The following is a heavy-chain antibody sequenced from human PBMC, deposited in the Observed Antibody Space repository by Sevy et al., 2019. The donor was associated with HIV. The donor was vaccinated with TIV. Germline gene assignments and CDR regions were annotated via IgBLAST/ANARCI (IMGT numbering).Heavy chain of an antibody. Sequence: GGSLRLSCAASGLTFSSYGMHWIRQAPGKGLEWVAVISYDGSNKYYADSVKGRFTISRDNSKNTLYLQMNSLRAEDTAVYYCAKEGRDGYNFPFDYWGQRTLVTVSS. D-gene: IGHD5-12*01. CDR3: AKEGRDGYNFPFDY. CDR2: ISYDGSNK. J-gene: IGHJ4*02. CDR1: GLTFSSYG. V-gene: IGHV3-30*18.